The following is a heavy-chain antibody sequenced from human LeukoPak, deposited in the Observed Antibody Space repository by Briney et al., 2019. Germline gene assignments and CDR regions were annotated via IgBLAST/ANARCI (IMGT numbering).Heavy chain of an antibody. Sequence: GGSLRLSCAASGFTFSSYSMNWVRQAPGKGLEWVSSISSSSSYIYYADSVKGRFTISRDNAKNSLYLQMNSLRAEDTAVYYCARDLGYCSGGSCYSTNRGQGTLVTVSS. V-gene: IGHV3-21*01. CDR1: GFTFSSYS. CDR2: ISSSSSYI. J-gene: IGHJ4*02. CDR3: ARDLGYCSGGSCYSTN. D-gene: IGHD2-15*01.